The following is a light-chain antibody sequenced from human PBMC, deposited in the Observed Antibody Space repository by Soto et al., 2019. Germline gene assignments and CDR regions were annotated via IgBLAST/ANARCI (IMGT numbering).Light chain of an antibody. CDR2: EVS. CDR3: SSYAGSNNSLYV. CDR1: SSDVGGYNY. V-gene: IGLV2-8*01. Sequence: QSVLTQPPSASGSPGQSVTISCTGTSSDVGGYNYVSWYQQHPGKAPKLMIYEVSKRPSVVPDLFSGSKSGNTASLTVSGLQAEDEADYYCSSYAGSNNSLYVFGTGTKVTVL. J-gene: IGLJ1*01.